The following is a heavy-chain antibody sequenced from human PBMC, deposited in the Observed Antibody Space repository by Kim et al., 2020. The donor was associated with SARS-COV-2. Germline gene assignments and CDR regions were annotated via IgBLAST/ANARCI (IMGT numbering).Heavy chain of an antibody. D-gene: IGHD2-2*01. V-gene: IGHV3-72*01. CDR1: GFTFSDHY. CDR2: TRNKANSYTT. CDR3: ARFLQFPQRGIYYFDY. J-gene: IGHJ4*02. Sequence: GGSLRLSCAASGFTFSDHYMDWVRQAPGKGLEWVGRTRNKANSYTTEYAASVKGRFTISRDDSKNSLYLQMNSLKTEDTAVYYCARFLQFPQRGIYYFDYWGQGTLVTVSS.